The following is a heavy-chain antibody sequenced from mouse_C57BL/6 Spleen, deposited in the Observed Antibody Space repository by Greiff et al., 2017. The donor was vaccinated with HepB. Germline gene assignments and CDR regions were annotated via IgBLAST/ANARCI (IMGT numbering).Heavy chain of an antibody. D-gene: IGHD2-12*01. J-gene: IGHJ2*01. CDR1: GYTFTSYW. Sequence: QVQLKQPGAELVKPGASVKMSCTASGYTFTSYWITWVKQRPGQGLEWIGHINTGSGNTNYNEKFKGKATLTVDKSSSTAYMQLSSLTSEDSAVYYCARLRRRDDFDDWGQGTTVTVSS. CDR2: INTGSGNT. CDR3: ARLRRRDDFDD. V-gene: IGHV1-55*01.